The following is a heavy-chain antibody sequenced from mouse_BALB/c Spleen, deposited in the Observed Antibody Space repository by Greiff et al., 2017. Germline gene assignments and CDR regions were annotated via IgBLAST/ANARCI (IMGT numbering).Heavy chain of an antibody. Sequence: QVQLQQSGAELVRPGTSVKVSCKASGYAFTNYLIEWVKQRPGQGLEWIGVINPGSGGTNYNEKFKGKATLTADKSSSTAYMQLSSLTSDDSAVYFCARSPYDYLDYWGQGTTLTVSS. CDR2: INPGSGGT. J-gene: IGHJ2*01. CDR1: GYAFTNYL. CDR3: ARSPYDYLDY. D-gene: IGHD2-3*01. V-gene: IGHV1-54*01.